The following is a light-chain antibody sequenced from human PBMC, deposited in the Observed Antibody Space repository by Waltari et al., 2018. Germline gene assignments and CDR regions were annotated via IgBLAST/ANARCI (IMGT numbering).Light chain of an antibody. Sequence: DIVLTQSPGTASLSPGERATLSCRASQSVGSSSLAWYQQKPGQAPRLVIYRASRRAPGIPDRFSGSGSGTDFSLTISRLEPEDFAVYYCQQHGTLPATFGQGTKVEIK. J-gene: IGKJ1*01. CDR3: QQHGTLPAT. CDR2: RAS. CDR1: QSVGSSS. V-gene: IGKV3-20*01.